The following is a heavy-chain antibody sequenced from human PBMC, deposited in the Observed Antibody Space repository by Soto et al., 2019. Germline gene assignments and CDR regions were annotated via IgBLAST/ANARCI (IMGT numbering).Heavy chain of an antibody. CDR2: IYHSGST. V-gene: IGHV4-4*02. J-gene: IGHJ4*02. Sequence: QVQLQESGPGLVKPSGTLSLTCAVSGGSISSSNWWSWVRQPPGKGLEGIGEIYHSGSTNYNPSLKSRVTISVDKSKNQFSLKLSSVTAADTAVYYCARETHYYYDSSGPTGGFDYWGQGTLVTVSS. CDR1: GGSISSSNW. D-gene: IGHD3-22*01. CDR3: ARETHYYYDSSGPTGGFDY.